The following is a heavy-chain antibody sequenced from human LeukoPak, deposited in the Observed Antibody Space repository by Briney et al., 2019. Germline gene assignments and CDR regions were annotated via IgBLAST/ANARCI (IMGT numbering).Heavy chain of an antibody. J-gene: IGHJ6*03. CDR3: ARGNGEWGYYYMDV. V-gene: IGHV3-21*01. CDR1: GFTFSSYS. D-gene: IGHD7-27*01. CDR2: ISSSSYI. Sequence: GGSLRLSCAASGFTFSSYSMNWVRQAPGKGLEWVSSISSSSYIYYADSVKGRFTISRDNAKNSLYLQMNSLRAEDTAVYYCARGNGEWGYYYMDVWGKGTTVTVSS.